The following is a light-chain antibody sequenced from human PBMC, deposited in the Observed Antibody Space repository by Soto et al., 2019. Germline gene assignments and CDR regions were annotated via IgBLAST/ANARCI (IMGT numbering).Light chain of an antibody. Sequence: QSVLTQPPSVSAAPGQKVIISCSGSSSNIENNYVAWYQQLPGTAPKLLIYDNNKRPSGIPDRFSGSKSGTSATLDITGLHTGDEADYYCGTWDNSLTAGVFGGGTKLTVL. J-gene: IGLJ2*01. CDR1: SSNIENNY. CDR3: GTWDNSLTAGV. V-gene: IGLV1-51*01. CDR2: DNN.